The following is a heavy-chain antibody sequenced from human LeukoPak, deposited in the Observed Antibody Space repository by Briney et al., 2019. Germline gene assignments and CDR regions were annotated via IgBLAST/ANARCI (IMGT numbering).Heavy chain of an antibody. CDR3: ARGLIVGATYYFDY. J-gene: IGHJ4*02. CDR2: IYYSGIT. D-gene: IGHD1-26*01. Sequence: SETLSLTCTVSGGSVSRYYWSWIRQPPAKGLEWIGYIYYSGITTCNPSLKSRVTISVDTSRNQFSLKLSSVTAADTAVYYCARGLIVGATYYFDYWGQGTLVTVSS. V-gene: IGHV4-59*02. CDR1: GGSVSRYY.